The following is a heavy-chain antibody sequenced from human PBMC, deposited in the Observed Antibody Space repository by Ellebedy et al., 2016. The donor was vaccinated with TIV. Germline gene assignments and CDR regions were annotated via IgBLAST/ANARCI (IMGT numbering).Heavy chain of an antibody. CDR3: ARHAGSWFSGGSKAVVY. J-gene: IGHJ4*02. CDR2: IYPGDSDI. V-gene: IGHV5-51*01. Sequence: GESLKISCKGFGYSFTDYWIGWVRQMPGKGLEWMGIIYPGDSDIRYSPSFQGQVTISADKSISTAYRQWSSLKASDTAMYYCARHAGSWFSGGSKAVVYWGQGTLVTVSS. CDR1: GYSFTDYW. D-gene: IGHD6-13*01.